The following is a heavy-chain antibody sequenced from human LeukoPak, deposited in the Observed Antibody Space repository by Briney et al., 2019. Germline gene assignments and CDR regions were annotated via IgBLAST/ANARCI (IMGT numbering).Heavy chain of an antibody. CDR2: IKRKSDGGTT. D-gene: IGHD1-14*01. J-gene: IGHJ4*02. CDR3: TTELDVRPNHY. CDR1: GLTFSNAW. Sequence: NPGGSLRLSCAASGLTFSNAWMSWVRQVPGKGLEWVGRIKRKSDGGTTDYAAPVKGRFTISRDDSKNTLYLQMNSLKSGDTAVYYCTTELDVRPNHYWGQGTLVTVSS. V-gene: IGHV3-15*01.